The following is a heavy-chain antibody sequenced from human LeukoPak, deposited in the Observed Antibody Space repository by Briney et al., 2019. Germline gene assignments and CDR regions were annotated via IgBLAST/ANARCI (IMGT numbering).Heavy chain of an antibody. CDR3: ARLEDSGYDLLFDY. V-gene: IGHV4-59*08. J-gene: IGHJ4*02. D-gene: IGHD5-12*01. CDR2: IYYSGSN. Sequence: SGTLSLTCTVSGGSISSYSWSWIRQPPGKGLEWIGYIYYSGSNNYNPSLKSRVTISVDTSKNQFSLKLRSVTAADTAVYYCARLEDSGYDLLFDYWGQGTLVTVSS. CDR1: GGSISSYS.